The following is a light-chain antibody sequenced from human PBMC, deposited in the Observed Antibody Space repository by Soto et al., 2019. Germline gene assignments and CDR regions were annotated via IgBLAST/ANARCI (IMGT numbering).Light chain of an antibody. J-gene: IGKJ1*01. CDR2: GAS. V-gene: IGKV3-20*01. CDR3: QQYGSSPQWT. Sequence: EIVLTQSPGTLSLSPGERATLSCRASQSVSSSYLAWYQQKPGQAPRLLIYGASSRATGIPDRFSGSGSGTDFTLTISRLEPEDFAVYYCQQYGSSPQWTFDQGNKVDIK. CDR1: QSVSSSY.